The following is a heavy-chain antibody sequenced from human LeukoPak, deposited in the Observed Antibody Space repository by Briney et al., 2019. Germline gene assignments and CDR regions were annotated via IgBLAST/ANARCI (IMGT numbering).Heavy chain of an antibody. CDR1: NGSINSYY. CDR2: IYYSGSA. V-gene: IGHV4-59*01. Sequence: SETLSLTCIVSNGSINSYYWSWIRQPPGKGLERIGYIYYSGSAYYNPSLRSRVTISVDTSKSQFSLNLSSVTAADTAVYYCARTYDSSGYSAFHIWGQGTMVTVSS. J-gene: IGHJ3*02. CDR3: ARTYDSSGYSAFHI. D-gene: IGHD3-22*01.